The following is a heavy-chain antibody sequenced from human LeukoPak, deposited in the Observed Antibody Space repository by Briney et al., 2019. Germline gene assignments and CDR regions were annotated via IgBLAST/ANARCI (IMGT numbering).Heavy chain of an antibody. D-gene: IGHD3-3*01. Sequence: ASVKVSCKVSGYSFKTYALIWVRQAPGLGLEWMGWINTITGNPTYAQDFTGRFAFSSDTSVSTAYLQITSLKAEDTAFYYCARKGYYDFWMDYWGQGTLVTVSS. V-gene: IGHV7-4-1*02. CDR2: INTITGNP. J-gene: IGHJ4*02. CDR3: ARKGYYDFWMDY. CDR1: GYSFKTYA.